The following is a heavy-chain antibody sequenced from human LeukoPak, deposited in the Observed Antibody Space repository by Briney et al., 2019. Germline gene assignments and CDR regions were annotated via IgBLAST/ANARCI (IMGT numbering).Heavy chain of an antibody. Sequence: ASVKVSCKASGYTFISYGIIWVRQAPGQGLEWMGWISAYNGNTNYAQKLQGRVTMTTDTSTSTAYMELRSLRSDDTAVYYCAREADIVLMVYAIQGGYFQHWGQGTLVTVSS. CDR3: AREADIVLMVYAIQGGYFQH. CDR2: ISAYNGNT. D-gene: IGHD2-8*01. CDR1: GYTFISYG. V-gene: IGHV1-18*01. J-gene: IGHJ1*01.